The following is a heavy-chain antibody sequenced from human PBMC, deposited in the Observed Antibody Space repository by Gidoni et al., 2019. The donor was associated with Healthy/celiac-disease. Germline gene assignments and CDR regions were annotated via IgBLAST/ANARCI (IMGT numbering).Heavy chain of an antibody. CDR1: GGSFSAYY. CDR2: INHSGST. CDR3: ARGPLNYYDSSGYYSKGDYYFDY. D-gene: IGHD3-22*01. J-gene: IGHJ4*02. Sequence: QVQLQQWGAGLLKPSETLSLTCAVYGGSFSAYYWSWIRQPPGKELEWIGEINHSGSTNYNPSLKSRVTISVDTSKNQFSLKLSSVTAADTAVYYCARGPLNYYDSSGYYSKGDYYFDYWGQGTLVTVSS. V-gene: IGHV4-34*01.